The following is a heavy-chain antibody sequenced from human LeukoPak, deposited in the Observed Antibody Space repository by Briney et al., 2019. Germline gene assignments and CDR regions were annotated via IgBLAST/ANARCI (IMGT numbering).Heavy chain of an antibody. D-gene: IGHD2-8*01. J-gene: IGHJ4*02. V-gene: IGHV3-21*01. Sequence: GGSLRLSCAASGFTFNSYSMNWVRQAPGKGLEWVSSISSSSSYIYYADSVKGRFTISRDNAKNSLYLQMNSLRAEDTAVYYCARSGRSCTNGVCSLSNGYDYWGQGTLVTVSS. CDR1: GFTFNSYS. CDR2: ISSSSSYI. CDR3: ARSGRSCTNGVCSLSNGYDY.